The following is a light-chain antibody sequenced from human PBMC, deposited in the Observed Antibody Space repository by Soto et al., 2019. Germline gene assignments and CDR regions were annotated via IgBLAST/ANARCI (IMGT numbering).Light chain of an antibody. CDR3: QQSFSIPYT. V-gene: IGKV1-39*01. CDR2: VAF. J-gene: IGKJ2*01. CDR1: QTIDNN. Sequence: DIQMTQSPSSLSASVGDRVIISCRASQTIDNNLNWYQQKPGKAPRLLIYVAFSLQSGVPSRFSGSGSGTDFTLTISSLQPDDFATYFCQQSFSIPYTFGQGTILEIK.